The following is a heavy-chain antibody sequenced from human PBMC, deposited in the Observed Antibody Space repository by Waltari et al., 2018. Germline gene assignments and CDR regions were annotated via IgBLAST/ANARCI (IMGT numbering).Heavy chain of an antibody. CDR3: AVGSRRYGSGSLNY. V-gene: IGHV4-34*01. Sequence: QVQLQQWGAGLLKPSETLSLTCAVYGGSFSGYYWSWIRQPPGKGLEWIGEINHSGSTNYNPSLKSRVTISVDTSKNQFSLKLSSVTAADTAVYYCAVGSRRYGSGSLNYWGQGTLVTVSS. CDR2: INHSGST. CDR1: GGSFSGYY. D-gene: IGHD3-10*01. J-gene: IGHJ4*02.